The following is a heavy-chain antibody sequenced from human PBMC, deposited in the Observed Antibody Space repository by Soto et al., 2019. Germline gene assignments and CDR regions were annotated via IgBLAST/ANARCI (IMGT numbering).Heavy chain of an antibody. Sequence: PGGSLRLSCAASGFTFSSYEMNWVRQAPGKGLEWVSYISCGGNIIYYADSVKGRFTISRDNVKNSLYLQMNSLRAEDTAVYYCARGWNYGNDYWGQGTLVTVSS. D-gene: IGHD1-7*01. CDR2: ISCGGNII. CDR1: GFTFSSYE. V-gene: IGHV3-48*03. J-gene: IGHJ4*02. CDR3: ARGWNYGNDY.